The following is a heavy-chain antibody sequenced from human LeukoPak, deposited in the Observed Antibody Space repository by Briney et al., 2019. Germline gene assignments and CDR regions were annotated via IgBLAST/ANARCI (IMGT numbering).Heavy chain of an antibody. CDR3: ARDRSVVVPAAIPPGGLFDY. V-gene: IGHV3-30-3*01. D-gene: IGHD2-2*02. J-gene: IGHJ4*02. CDR1: GFTFSSYT. CDR2: ISYDGSNK. Sequence: PGGSLRLSCVASGFTFSSYTIHWVRQAPGKGLEWVAVISYDGSNKYYADSVKGRFTISRDNSKNTLYLQMNSLRAEDTAVYYCARDRSVVVPAAIPPGGLFDYWGQGTLVTVSS.